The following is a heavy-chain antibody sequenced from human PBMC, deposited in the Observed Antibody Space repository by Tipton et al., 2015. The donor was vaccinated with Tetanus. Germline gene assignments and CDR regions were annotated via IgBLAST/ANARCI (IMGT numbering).Heavy chain of an antibody. CDR2: IPFDGRNE. CDR1: GFRFSYYG. Sequence: SLRLSCAASGFRFSYYGMHWVRQAPGKGLEWVAVIPFDGRNERYADSVKGRFIISRDNSKNTLYLQMNSLRPEDTAVYYCAKELQRSRIRFFDSWGQGSQVTASS. CDR3: AKELQRSRIRFFDS. D-gene: IGHD2-15*01. V-gene: IGHV3-30*18. J-gene: IGHJ4*02.